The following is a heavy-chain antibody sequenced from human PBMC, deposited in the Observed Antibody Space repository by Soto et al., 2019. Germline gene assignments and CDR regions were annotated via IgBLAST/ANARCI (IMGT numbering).Heavy chain of an antibody. CDR3: ASGIMVYAIESGHYFDY. J-gene: IGHJ4*02. D-gene: IGHD2-8*01. CDR2: IYYSGST. CDR1: GGSVSSGSYY. V-gene: IGHV4-61*01. Sequence: PSETLSLTCTVSGGSVSSGSYYWSWIRQPPGKGLEWIGYIYYSGSTNHNPSLKSRVTISVDTSKNQFSLKLSSVTAADTAVYYCASGIMVYAIESGHYFDYWGQGTLVTVSS.